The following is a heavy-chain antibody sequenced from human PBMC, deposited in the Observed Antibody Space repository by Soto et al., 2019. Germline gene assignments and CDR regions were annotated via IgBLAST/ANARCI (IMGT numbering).Heavy chain of an antibody. CDR2: ISSSSSYI. CDR1: GFTFSSYS. D-gene: IGHD2-2*01. J-gene: IGHJ6*03. CDR3: ARAEDIVVVPAAIDRWNYYYYYMDV. V-gene: IGHV3-21*01. Sequence: GGSLRLSCAASGFTFSSYSMNWVRQAPGKGLEWVSSISSSSSYIYYADSVKGRFTISRDNAKNSLYLQMNSLRAEDTAVYYCARAEDIVVVPAAIDRWNYYYYYMDVWGKGTTVTVSS.